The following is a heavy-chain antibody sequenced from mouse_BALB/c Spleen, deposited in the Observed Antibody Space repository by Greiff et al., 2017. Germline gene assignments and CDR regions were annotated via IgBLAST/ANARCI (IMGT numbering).Heavy chain of an antibody. CDR3: ARGEYGNYLDY. CDR2: IYPGDGDT. V-gene: IGHV1-80*01. J-gene: IGHJ2*01. CDR1: GYAFSSYW. Sequence: QVQLKESGAELVRPGSSVKISCKASGYAFSSYWMNWVKQRPGQGLEWIGQIYPGDGDTNYNGKFKGKATLTADKSSSTAYMQLSSLTSEDSAVYFCARGEYGNYLDYWGQGTTLTVSS. D-gene: IGHD2-10*02.